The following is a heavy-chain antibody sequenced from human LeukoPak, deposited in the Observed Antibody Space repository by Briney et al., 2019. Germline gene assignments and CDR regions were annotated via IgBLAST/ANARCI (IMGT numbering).Heavy chain of an antibody. J-gene: IGHJ4*02. CDR1: GDSINSGSFH. V-gene: IGHV4-61*09. CDR3: ARGPNFWSGYEFDY. D-gene: IGHD3-3*01. Sequence: SETLSLTCTFSGDSINSGSFHWSWIRQPAGKGLEWIGHIYTSGSTNYNPSLKSRVAISIDMSKNQFSLKLSSVTAADTAVYYCARGPNFWSGYEFDYWGQGTLVTVSS. CDR2: IYTSGST.